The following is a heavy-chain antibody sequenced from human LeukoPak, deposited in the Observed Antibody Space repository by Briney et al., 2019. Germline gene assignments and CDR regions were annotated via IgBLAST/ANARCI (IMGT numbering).Heavy chain of an antibody. CDR2: INHSGST. J-gene: IGHJ4*02. V-gene: IGHV4-34*01. D-gene: IGHD3-22*01. CDR1: GGSFSGYY. CDR3: ARGYYYDSSGYQHFDY. Sequence: PSETLSLTCAVYGGSFSGYYWSWIRQPPGKGLEWIGEINHSGSTNYNPSLKSRVTISVDTSKNQFSLKLSSVTAADTAVYYCARGYYYDSSGYQHFDYWGQGTLVTVSS.